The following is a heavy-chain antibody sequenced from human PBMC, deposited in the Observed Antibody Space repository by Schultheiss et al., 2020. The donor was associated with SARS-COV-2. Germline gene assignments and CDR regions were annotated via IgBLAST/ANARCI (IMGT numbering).Heavy chain of an antibody. V-gene: IGHV4-34*01. J-gene: IGHJ5*02. Sequence: SQTLSLTCTVSGGSISSYYWSWIRQPPGKGLEWIGEINHSGSTYYNPSLKSRVTISVDRSKNQFSLKLSSVTAADTAVYYCARGYYGSGTHFRWFDPWGQGTLVTVSS. CDR2: INHSGST. D-gene: IGHD3-10*01. CDR3: ARGYYGSGTHFRWFDP. CDR1: GGSISSYY.